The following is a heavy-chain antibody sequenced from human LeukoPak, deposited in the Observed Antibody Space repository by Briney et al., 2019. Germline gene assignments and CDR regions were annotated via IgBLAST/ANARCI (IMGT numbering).Heavy chain of an antibody. CDR3: ARGRPHGNDY. CDR1: GFTFSSYW. D-gene: IGHD4-23*01. J-gene: IGHJ4*02. V-gene: IGHV3-74*01. Sequence: GGSLRLSCAASGFTFSSYWMNWVRQAPGKGLVWVSRIASDGSSTTYADSVKGRFSISRDNAKNTLYLQMNSLRVEDTAVYYCARGRPHGNDYWGQGTLVIVSS. CDR2: IASDGSST.